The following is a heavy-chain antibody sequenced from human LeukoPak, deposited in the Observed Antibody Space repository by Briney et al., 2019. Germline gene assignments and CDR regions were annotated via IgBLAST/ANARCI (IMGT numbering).Heavy chain of an antibody. D-gene: IGHD2-21*01. CDR3: ARAYCGGDCYPVTYYYYYIDV. Sequence: SVKVSCKASGGTFSSYAISWVRQAPGQGLESMGGIIPIFGTANYAQKFQGRVTITADESTSTAYIELSSLRSEDTAVYYCARAYCGGDCYPVTYYYYYIDVWGKGTTVTFSS. CDR1: GGTFSSYA. J-gene: IGHJ6*03. V-gene: IGHV1-69*01. CDR2: IIPIFGTA.